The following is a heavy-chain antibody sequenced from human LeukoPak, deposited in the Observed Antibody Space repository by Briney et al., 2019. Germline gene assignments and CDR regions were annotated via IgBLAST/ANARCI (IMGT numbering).Heavy chain of an antibody. D-gene: IGHD3-10*01. CDR2: IYYSGST. V-gene: IGHV4-61*01. CDR3: ARDVLLRFGEYYGMDV. Sequence: SETLSLTCTVSGGSVRSGSDYWSWIRQPPGKGLEWIGYIYYSGSTHYNPSLKSRVTISVDTSKNQLSLKLSSVTAADTAVYYCARDVLLRFGEYYGMDVWGQGTTVTVSS. CDR1: GGSVRSGSDY. J-gene: IGHJ6*02.